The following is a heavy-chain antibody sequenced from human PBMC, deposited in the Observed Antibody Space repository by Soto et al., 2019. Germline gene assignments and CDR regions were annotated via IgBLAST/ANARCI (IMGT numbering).Heavy chain of an antibody. CDR1: GGSVSSGAYY. Sequence: QVQLQESGPGLVKPSETLSLTCTVSGGSVSSGAYYWSWIRQPPGKGLEWIGYMYYSGSTNYNPSLKSRVTISVDTSRSQFSLKMMSVTAADTAVYYCARDRGDEGYDYWGQGTLVTVSS. CDR2: MYYSGST. J-gene: IGHJ4*02. CDR3: ARDRGDEGYDY. D-gene: IGHD3-10*01. V-gene: IGHV4-61*08.